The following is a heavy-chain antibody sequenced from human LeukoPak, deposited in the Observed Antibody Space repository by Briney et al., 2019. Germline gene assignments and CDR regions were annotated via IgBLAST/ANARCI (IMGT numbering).Heavy chain of an antibody. D-gene: IGHD3-3*01. CDR1: GFTFSRYS. J-gene: IGHJ6*04. V-gene: IGHV3-21*01. CDR2: ISSSSSYI. Sequence: GGSLRLSCAASGFTFSRYSMNWVRQAPGKGLEWVSSISSSSSYIYYADSVKGRFTISRDNAKNSLYLQMKSLRAEDTAVYYCARSNYDFWSGYVVDVWGKGTTVTVSS. CDR3: ARSNYDFWSGYVVDV.